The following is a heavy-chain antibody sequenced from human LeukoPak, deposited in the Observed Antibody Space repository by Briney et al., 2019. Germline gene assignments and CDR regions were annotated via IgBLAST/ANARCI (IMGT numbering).Heavy chain of an antibody. CDR2: IHYDGRA. Sequence: SQTLSLTCTVSGGSISSANHFWSWVRQSPGDGLEWIGYIHYDGRAHYNPSLKSRVSMSLDISKNQFSLSLSSVTAADTAIYYCAREVITPGDSDGFDLWGQGTMVSVSS. V-gene: IGHV4-30-4*08. D-gene: IGHD2-2*01. J-gene: IGHJ3*01. CDR1: GGSISSANHF. CDR3: AREVITPGDSDGFDL.